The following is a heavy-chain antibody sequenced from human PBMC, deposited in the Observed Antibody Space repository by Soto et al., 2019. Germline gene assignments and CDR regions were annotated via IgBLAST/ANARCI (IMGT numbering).Heavy chain of an antibody. J-gene: IGHJ6*02. Sequence: GGSLRLSCAASGFTFSSYAMHWVRQAPGKGLEWVAVISYDGSNKYYADSVKGRFTISRDNSKNTLYLQMNSLRAEDMAVYYCARGRYGVAGYYYYYGMDVWGQGTTVTVSS. V-gene: IGHV3-30-3*01. CDR1: GFTFSSYA. D-gene: IGHD6-19*01. CDR2: ISYDGSNK. CDR3: ARGRYGVAGYYYYYGMDV.